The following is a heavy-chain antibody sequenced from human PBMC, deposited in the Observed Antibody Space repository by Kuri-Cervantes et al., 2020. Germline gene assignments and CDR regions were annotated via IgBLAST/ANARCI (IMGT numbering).Heavy chain of an antibody. CDR2: ISGSGGST. D-gene: IGHD2-15*01. CDR3: AKEYCSGGSCYFYYYYYGMDV. CDR1: GFTFSSYA. V-gene: IGHV3-23*01. Sequence: GGSLRLSCAASGFTFSSYATSWVRQAPGKGLEWVSAISGSGGSTYYADSVKGRFTISRDNSKNTLYLQMNSLRAEDTAVYYCAKEYCSGGSCYFYYYYYGMDVWGQGTTVTVSS. J-gene: IGHJ6*02.